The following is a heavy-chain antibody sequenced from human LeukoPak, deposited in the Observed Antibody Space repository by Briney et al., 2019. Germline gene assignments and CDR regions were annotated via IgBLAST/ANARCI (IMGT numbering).Heavy chain of an antibody. CDR1: GFTFSSYE. CDR2: ISSSGSTI. J-gene: IGHJ5*02. D-gene: IGHD3-10*01. Sequence: PGGSLRLSCAASGFTFSSYEMNWVRQAPGKGLEWVSYISSSGSTIYYADSVKGRFTISSDNAKNSLYLQMNSLRAEDTAVYYCARGGPEGWFGELARNWFDPWGQGTLVTVSS. V-gene: IGHV3-48*03. CDR3: ARGGPEGWFGELARNWFDP.